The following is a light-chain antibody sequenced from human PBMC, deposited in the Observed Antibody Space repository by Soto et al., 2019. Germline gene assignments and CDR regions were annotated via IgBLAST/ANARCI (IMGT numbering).Light chain of an antibody. J-gene: IGKJ5*01. Sequence: IVLTQSPATLSVFPGARATLSCRASQSISSNLAWYQQKPGQAPRLLMFRTSSRATGIPDRFSGSGSGTDFTLTISSLEPEDFAVYYCQHRTNLLSTLAQGTLLEIK. V-gene: IGKV3-11*01. CDR3: QHRTNLLST. CDR2: RTS. CDR1: QSISSN.